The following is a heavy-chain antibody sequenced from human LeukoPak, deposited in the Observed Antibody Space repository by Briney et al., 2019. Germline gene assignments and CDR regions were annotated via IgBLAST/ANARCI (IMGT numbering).Heavy chain of an antibody. J-gene: IGHJ4*02. CDR3: VKSISAAGCPPRPRSFDY. D-gene: IGHD6-13*01. Sequence: GGSLRLSCAASGFTVSSNYMSWVRQAPGKGLEYVSAISTNGGSTYYADSVKGRFTISRDNSKNTLYLQMSSLRAEDTAVYYCVKSISAAGCPPRPRSFDYWGQGTLVTVSS. CDR1: GFTVSSNY. V-gene: IGHV3-64D*09. CDR2: ISTNGGST.